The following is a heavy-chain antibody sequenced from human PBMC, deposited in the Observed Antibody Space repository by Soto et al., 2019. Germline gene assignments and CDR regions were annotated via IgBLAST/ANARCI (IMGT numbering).Heavy chain of an antibody. V-gene: IGHV5-51*01. Sequence: PVESLKISCRVSGYSFTSYWVRWVRQMPGKGLEWMGIIYPGDSDTRYSPSFQGQVTISADKSISTAYLQWSSLKASDTAMYYCARRFGVDRYGMDVWGQGTTVTVSS. CDR1: GYSFTSYW. CDR2: IYPGDSDT. D-gene: IGHD3-10*01. J-gene: IGHJ6*02. CDR3: ARRFGVDRYGMDV.